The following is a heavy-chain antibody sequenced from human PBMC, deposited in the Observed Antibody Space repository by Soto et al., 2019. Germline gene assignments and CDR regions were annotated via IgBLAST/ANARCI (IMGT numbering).Heavy chain of an antibody. CDR1: GYTFTSYG. D-gene: IGHD1-1*01. J-gene: IGHJ4*02. Sequence: QVQLVQSGAEVKKPGASVKVSCKASGYTFTSYGISWVRQAPGQGLEGMGWISAYNGNTNYAQKPQSKVNITPATSTNTAYMELRSLRADATAVYYCARGGGLTWNNVVEGNYWAQGTLVTVSS. V-gene: IGHV1-18*04. CDR2: ISAYNGNT. CDR3: ARGGGLTWNNVVEGNY.